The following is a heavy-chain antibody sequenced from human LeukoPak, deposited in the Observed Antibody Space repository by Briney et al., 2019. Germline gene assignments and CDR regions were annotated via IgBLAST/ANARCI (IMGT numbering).Heavy chain of an antibody. J-gene: IGHJ4*02. CDR3: VRDWRNGAICAGDCLES. D-gene: IGHD2-21*02. CDR1: GFTFSTYA. CDR2: SIGPPSET. Sequence: PGGSLTLSCAASGFTFSTYALTWVRQAPGKGLEWVSSIGPPSETYYAESVKGRFTIARDNSKDTVFLQLSGLRVEDTAGYYCVRDWRNGAICAGDCLESWGQGTLVIVSA. V-gene: IGHV3-23*01.